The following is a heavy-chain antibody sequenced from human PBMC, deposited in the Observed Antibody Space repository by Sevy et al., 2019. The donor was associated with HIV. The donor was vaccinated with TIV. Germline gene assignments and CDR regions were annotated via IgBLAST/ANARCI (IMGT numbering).Heavy chain of an antibody. CDR2: ISGSGGTR. V-gene: IGHV3-23*01. D-gene: IGHD6-19*01. Sequence: GGSLRLSCAASGFTFTNYAMNWVRQAPGKGLQWVSAISGSGGTRYYADSVQGRFTISRDKSKYTLYLQMNSLRAEDTAVYYCAKVLARGVAVAGTAWGMDVWGQGTTVTVSS. CDR3: AKVLARGVAVAGTAWGMDV. CDR1: GFTFTNYA. J-gene: IGHJ6*02.